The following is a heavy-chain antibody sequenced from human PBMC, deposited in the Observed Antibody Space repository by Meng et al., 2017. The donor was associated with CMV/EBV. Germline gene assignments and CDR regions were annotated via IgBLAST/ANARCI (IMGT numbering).Heavy chain of an antibody. CDR3: ASYSSSRPTNY. D-gene: IGHD6-6*01. CDR1: RFTFSSYA. Sequence: GESLKISCAASRFTFSSYAMHWVRQAPGKGLEWVAVISYDGSNKYYADSVKGRFTISRDNSKNTLYLQMNSLRAEDTAVYYCASYSSSRPTNYWGQGTLVTVSS. J-gene: IGHJ4*02. CDR2: ISYDGSNK. V-gene: IGHV3-30-3*01.